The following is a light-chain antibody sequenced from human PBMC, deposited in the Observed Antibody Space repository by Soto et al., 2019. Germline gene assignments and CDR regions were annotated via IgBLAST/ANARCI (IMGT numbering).Light chain of an antibody. CDR1: QSISSW. J-gene: IGKJ1*01. CDR3: KQYTSYLWT. CDR2: GAS. V-gene: IGKV1-5*01. Sequence: DIQITQSPSTLSASVRSRVNITFRASQSISSWLAWFQQKPGKAPKLLIYGASTRGSGVPSRFRGSGYGTEFTPTISSLQTDDFATYYCKQYTSYLWTFGKGTKVDIK.